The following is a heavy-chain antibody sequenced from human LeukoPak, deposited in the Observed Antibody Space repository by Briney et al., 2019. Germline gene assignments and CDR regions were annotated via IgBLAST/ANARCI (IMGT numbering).Heavy chain of an antibody. Sequence: GGSLRLSCAASGFTFSGSAMHWFRQASGKGLEWVGRIRSKANSYATAYAASVKGRFTISRDDSKNTAYLQMNSLKTEDTAVYYCTTQPQMTTVTTVDYWGQGTLVTVSS. CDR1: GFTFSGSA. V-gene: IGHV3-73*01. D-gene: IGHD4-17*01. J-gene: IGHJ4*02. CDR3: TTQPQMTTVTTVDY. CDR2: IRSKANSYAT.